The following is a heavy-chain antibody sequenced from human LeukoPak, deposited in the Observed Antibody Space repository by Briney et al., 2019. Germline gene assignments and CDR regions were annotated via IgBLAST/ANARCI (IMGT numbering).Heavy chain of an antibody. D-gene: IGHD6-13*01. V-gene: IGHV3-74*01. Sequence: GGSLRLSCAASGFTFSSYEMNWVRQAPGKGLVWVARINGDGSSISYADSVKGRFTISRDNAKNTLYLQMNSLRAEDTAVYYCTTDIGSSHDVYYYYYMDVWGKGTTVTVSS. CDR3: TTDIGSSHDVYYYYYMDV. CDR2: INGDGSSI. J-gene: IGHJ6*03. CDR1: GFTFSSYE.